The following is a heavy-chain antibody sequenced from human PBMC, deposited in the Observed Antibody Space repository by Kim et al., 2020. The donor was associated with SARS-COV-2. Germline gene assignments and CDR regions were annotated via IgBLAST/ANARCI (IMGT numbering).Heavy chain of an antibody. CDR3: ARGRAWDFWSGYYSDAFDI. CDR1: GFTFSSYS. J-gene: IGHJ3*02. Sequence: GGSLRLSCAASGFTFSSYSMNWVRQAPGKGLEWVSYISSSSSTIYYADSVKGRFTISRDNAKNSLYLQMNSLRDEDTAVYYCARGRAWDFWSGYYSDAFDIWGQGTMVTVSS. V-gene: IGHV3-48*02. D-gene: IGHD3-3*01. CDR2: ISSSSSTI.